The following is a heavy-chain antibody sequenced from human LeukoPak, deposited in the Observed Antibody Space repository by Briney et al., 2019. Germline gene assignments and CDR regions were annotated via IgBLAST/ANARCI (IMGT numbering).Heavy chain of an antibody. D-gene: IGHD5/OR15-5a*01. V-gene: IGHV3-30*04. CDR1: GFTFSSYA. CDR2: ISYDGSNK. J-gene: IGHJ3*02. CDR3: ASSGFRVSDAFDI. Sequence: GGSLRLSCAASGFTFSSYAMHWVRQAPGKGLEWGAVISYDGSNKYYADSVKGRFTISRDNSKNTLYLQMNSLRAEDTAVYYCASSGFRVSDAFDIWGQGTMVIVSS.